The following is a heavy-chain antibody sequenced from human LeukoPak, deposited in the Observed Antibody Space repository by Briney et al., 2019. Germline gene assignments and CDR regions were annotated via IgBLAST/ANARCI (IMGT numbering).Heavy chain of an antibody. D-gene: IGHD3-22*01. V-gene: IGHV1-8*01. CDR2: MNPNTGNA. CDR3: ARGVRRARTEDYESSGYFPSDY. Sequence: ASVKVSRKTSGYTFNIYDINWVRQVTGQGLEWMGWMNPNTGNAGYPQKFQSRVTMTRNTSISTAYLELSSLRSEDTAVYYCARGVRRARTEDYESSGYFPSDYWGQGTLVTVSS. CDR1: GYTFNIYD. J-gene: IGHJ4*02.